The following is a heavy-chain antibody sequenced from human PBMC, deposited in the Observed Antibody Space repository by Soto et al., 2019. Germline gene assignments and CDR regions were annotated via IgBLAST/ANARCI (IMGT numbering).Heavy chain of an antibody. CDR2: ISGSGDTT. J-gene: IGHJ2*01. V-gene: IGHV3-23*01. CDR3: AKAKGAPAGTCFDL. Sequence: GGSLRLSCAASGFSFSSFAMNWVRQAPGKGLEWVSVISGSGDTTYYADSVKGRFTISRDNSKNTLYLQMNSLRADDTAVYFCAKAKGAPAGTCFDLWGRGTLVTVSS. D-gene: IGHD6-13*01. CDR1: GFSFSSFA.